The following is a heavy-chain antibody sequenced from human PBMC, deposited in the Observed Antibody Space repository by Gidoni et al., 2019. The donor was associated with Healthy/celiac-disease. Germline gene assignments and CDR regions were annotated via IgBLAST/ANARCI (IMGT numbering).Heavy chain of an antibody. V-gene: IGHV3-23*01. CDR1: GFTFSSYA. CDR3: AKDPAYYDILTGYFV. D-gene: IGHD3-9*01. J-gene: IGHJ4*02. Sequence: EVQLLASGGGLVQPGGSLRLSCAASGFTFSSYAMSWVSQAPGKGLEWVSAISGSGGSTYYADSVKGRFTISRDNSKNTLNLQMNSLRAEDTAVYYCAKDPAYYDILTGYFVWGQGTLVTVSS. CDR2: ISGSGGST.